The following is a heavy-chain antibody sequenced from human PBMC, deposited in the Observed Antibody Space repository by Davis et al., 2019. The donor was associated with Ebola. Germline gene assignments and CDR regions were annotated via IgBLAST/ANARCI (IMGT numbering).Heavy chain of an antibody. V-gene: IGHV1-8*02. D-gene: IGHD2-2*01. CDR2: MNPNSGDT. CDR1: GYTFTTYD. Sequence: ASVKVSCKASGYTFTTYDINWVRQAAGQGLEWLGWMNPNSGDTGYAQKFQDRVIMTRDTSIGTAYMELRSLRSDDTAVYYCARGGGIVLVPAAIGYYYYGMDVWGQGTTVTVSS. CDR3: ARGGGIVLVPAAIGYYYYGMDV. J-gene: IGHJ6*02.